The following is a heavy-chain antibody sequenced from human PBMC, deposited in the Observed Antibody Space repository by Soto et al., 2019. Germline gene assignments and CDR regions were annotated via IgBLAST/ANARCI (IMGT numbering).Heavy chain of an antibody. CDR3: ARDTETTMIVVVPQSDAFDI. CDR2: ISAYNGNT. Sequence: ASVKVSCKASGYTFTSYGISWVRQAPGQGLEWMEWISAYNGNTNYAQKLQGRVTMTTDTSTSTAYMELRSLRSDDTAVYYCARDTETTMIVVVPQSDAFDIWGQGTMVTVSS. D-gene: IGHD3-22*01. V-gene: IGHV1-18*04. CDR1: GYTFTSYG. J-gene: IGHJ3*02.